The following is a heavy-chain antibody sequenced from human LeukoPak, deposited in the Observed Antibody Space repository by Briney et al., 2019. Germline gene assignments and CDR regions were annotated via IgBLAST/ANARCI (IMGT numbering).Heavy chain of an antibody. J-gene: IGHJ4*02. D-gene: IGHD2-15*01. CDR2: FDPDDTES. CDR1: GYTLTELS. V-gene: IGHV1-24*01. CDR3: ARAVVVAGDTYYFDY. Sequence: GASVKVSCKVSGYTLTELSMHWVRQAPGKGLEWMGGFDPDDTESIYAQKFQGRVTMTEDTSTDTAYMDLSSLRSEDTAVYYCARAVVVAGDTYYFDYWGQGTLVTVSS.